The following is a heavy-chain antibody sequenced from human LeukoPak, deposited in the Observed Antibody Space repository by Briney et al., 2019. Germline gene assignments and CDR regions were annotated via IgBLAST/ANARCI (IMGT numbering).Heavy chain of an antibody. D-gene: IGHD1-26*01. CDR2: IDPNDNSI. CDR1: EDTFTRHY. Sequence: GASVTVSCKASEDTFTRHYMHWVRQAPGQGLEWIGLIDPNDNSIDYTQKLQGRVTVTRDRSTSTVYMELNSLRSEDTAVYYCVRHIKPAGPWDGMDVWGQGTTVIVSS. CDR3: VRHIKPAGPWDGMDV. J-gene: IGHJ6*02. V-gene: IGHV1-46*04.